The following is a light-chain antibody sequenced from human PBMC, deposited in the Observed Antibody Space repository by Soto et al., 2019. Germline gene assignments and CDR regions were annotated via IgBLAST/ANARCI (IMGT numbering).Light chain of an antibody. CDR1: QSVSGN. Sequence: EIVMTQSPATLSVSPGERATLSCRASQSVSGNLAWYQQKPGQAPSLLIYGASTRATGIPVRFSGRGSGTEFTLTISTLQSEDFAVYYCQQYTDWPRTFGQGTKVEIK. J-gene: IGKJ1*01. V-gene: IGKV3-15*01. CDR3: QQYTDWPRT. CDR2: GAS.